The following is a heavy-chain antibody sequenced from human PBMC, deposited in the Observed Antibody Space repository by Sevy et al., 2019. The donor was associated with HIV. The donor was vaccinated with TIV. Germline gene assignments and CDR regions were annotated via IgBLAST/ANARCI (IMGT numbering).Heavy chain of an antibody. J-gene: IGHJ6*02. V-gene: IGHV3-21*01. CDR1: GFTFSSYS. CDR2: ISSSSSYI. Sequence: GGSLRLSCAASGFTFSSYSMNWVRQAPGKGLEWVSSISSSSSYIYYADSVKGRFTISRDNAKNSLYRQMNSLRAEDTAVYYWARDGDIGVVTSGYYYGMDVWGQGTTVTVSS. CDR3: ARDGDIGVVTSGYYYGMDV. D-gene: IGHD2-15*01.